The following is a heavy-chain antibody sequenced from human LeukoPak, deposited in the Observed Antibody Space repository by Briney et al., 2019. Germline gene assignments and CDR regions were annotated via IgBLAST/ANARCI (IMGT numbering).Heavy chain of an antibody. J-gene: IGHJ4*02. V-gene: IGHV3-23*01. CDR3: AKCGHTTVSGTCFHY. D-gene: IGHD1-26*01. CDR2: LSGSGSNT. Sequence: GGSLRLSCVASGFSFNSYAMGWVRQAPGKGLEWVSALSGSGSNTYYADSVKGRFTISRDNSKNMLYVQMNSLRAEDTAVYYCAKCGHTTVSGTCFHYWGQGILVTVSS. CDR1: GFSFNSYA.